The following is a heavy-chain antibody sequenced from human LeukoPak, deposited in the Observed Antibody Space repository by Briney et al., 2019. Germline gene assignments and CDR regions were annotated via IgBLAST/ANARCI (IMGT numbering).Heavy chain of an antibody. J-gene: IGHJ4*02. CDR2: IKQDGSEK. D-gene: IGHD6-13*01. CDR3: AVPVYSSSWYGSSPFDY. CDR1: GFTFSSYW. V-gene: IGHV3-7*01. Sequence: GGSLRLSCAASGFTFSSYWMSWVRQAPGKGLEGVANIKQDGSEKYYVDSVKGRFTVSRDNAKNSLYLQMNSLRAEDTAVYYCAVPVYSSSWYGSSPFDYWGQGTLVTVSS.